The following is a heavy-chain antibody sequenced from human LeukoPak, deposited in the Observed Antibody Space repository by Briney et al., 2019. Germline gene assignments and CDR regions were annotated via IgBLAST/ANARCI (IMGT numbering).Heavy chain of an antibody. CDR1: GGSFSGYY. CDR3: ARARWFLPYFDY. CDR2: INHSGST. Sequence: PSETLSLTCAVYGGSFSGYYWSWIRQPPGKGLEWIGEINHSGSTNYNPSLKSRVTISVDTSKNQFSLKLSSVTAADTAVYYCARARWFLPYFDYWGQGTLVTVSS. D-gene: IGHD4-23*01. V-gene: IGHV4-34*01. J-gene: IGHJ4*02.